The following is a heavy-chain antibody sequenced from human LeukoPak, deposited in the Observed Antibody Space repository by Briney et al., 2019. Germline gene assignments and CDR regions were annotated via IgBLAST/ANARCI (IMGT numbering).Heavy chain of an antibody. Sequence: SQTLSLTCTVSGGSISSSSYYWSWIRQPAGKGLEWIGRIYYSGSTNYNPSLKSRVTISVDTSKNQFSLKLSSVTAADTAVYYCARLVRYCSGGSCSNSDYWGQGTLVTVSS. D-gene: IGHD2-15*01. V-gene: IGHV4-61*02. CDR3: ARLVRYCSGGSCSNSDY. J-gene: IGHJ4*02. CDR2: IYYSGST. CDR1: GGSISSSSYY.